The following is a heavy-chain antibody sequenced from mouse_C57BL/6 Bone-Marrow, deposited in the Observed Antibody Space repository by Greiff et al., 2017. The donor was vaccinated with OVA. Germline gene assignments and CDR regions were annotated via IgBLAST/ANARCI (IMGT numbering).Heavy chain of an antibody. CDR2: IDPENGDT. J-gene: IGHJ3*01. CDR3: TTLIYNDYIAY. V-gene: IGHV14-4*01. CDR1: GFNIKDDY. Sequence: VQLQQSGAELVRPGASVKLSCTASGFNIKDDYMHWVKQRPEQGLEWIGWIDPENGDTEYASKFKGKATITADTSSNTAYLQLSSLTSEDTAVDYCTTLIYNDYIAYWGQGTLVTVSA. D-gene: IGHD2-4*01.